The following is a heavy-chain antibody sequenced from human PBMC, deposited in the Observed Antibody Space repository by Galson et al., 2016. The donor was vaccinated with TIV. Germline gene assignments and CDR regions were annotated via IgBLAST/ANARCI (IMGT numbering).Heavy chain of an antibody. CDR3: AKGQLRAARRFYYMDV. Sequence: SLRLSCAATGFTSADYTMHWVRQRPGKGLEWVSVISWNSGSKVYADSVKGRFIISRDNAKNSLYLQMNSLTTEDTALYYCAKGQLRAARRFYYMDVWGNGTTVTVSS. J-gene: IGHJ6*03. CDR2: ISWNSGSK. V-gene: IGHV3-9*02. CDR1: GFTSADYT.